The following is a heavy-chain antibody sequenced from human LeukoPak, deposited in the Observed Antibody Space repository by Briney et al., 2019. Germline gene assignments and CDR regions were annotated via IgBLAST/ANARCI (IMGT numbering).Heavy chain of an antibody. V-gene: IGHV3-30*04. CDR1: GFTFSYYA. J-gene: IGHJ4*02. Sequence: GGSLRLSCAASGFTFSYYAMHWVRQAPGKGLEWVAVISYDGSNKNYTDSVKGRFTISRDNSKNTLYRQMNSLRAEDTAVYYCARDSQGSDYWGQGTLVTVSS. CDR2: ISYDGSNK. CDR3: ARDSQGSDY.